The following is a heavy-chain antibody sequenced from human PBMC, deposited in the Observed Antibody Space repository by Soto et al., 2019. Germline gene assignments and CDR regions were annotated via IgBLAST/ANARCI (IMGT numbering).Heavy chain of an antibody. Sequence: QVQLVESGGGVVQPGRSLRLSCAASGFTFSSYGMHWVRQAPGKGLEWVAVIGSDGSNKYYADCVKGRLTISRDNSKNTLYMQMNSLRAEYKAVYYCARDGYCTGCSYYSLPVFDYWGQGTLVTVSS. CDR2: IGSDGSNK. V-gene: IGHV3-33*01. CDR3: ARDGYCTGCSYYSLPVFDY. D-gene: IGHD2-15*01. CDR1: GFTFSSYG. J-gene: IGHJ4*02.